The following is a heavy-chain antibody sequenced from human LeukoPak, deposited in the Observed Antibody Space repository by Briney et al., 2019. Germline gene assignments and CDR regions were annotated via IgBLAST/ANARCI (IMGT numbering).Heavy chain of an antibody. J-gene: IGHJ5*02. CDR1: GYSISSGYY. CDR2: IYHSGST. Sequence: SETLSLTCIVSGYSISSGYYWCWIRQPPGKGREWIGSIYHSGSTYYNPSLKSRVTISVDTSKNQFSLKLSSVTAADTAVYYCAREVGATMNNWFDPWGQGTLVTVSS. D-gene: IGHD1-26*01. CDR3: AREVGATMNNWFDP. V-gene: IGHV4-38-2*02.